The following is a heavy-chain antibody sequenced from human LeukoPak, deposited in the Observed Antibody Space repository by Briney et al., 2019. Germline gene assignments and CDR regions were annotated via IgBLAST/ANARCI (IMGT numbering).Heavy chain of an antibody. Sequence: ASVKVSCKASGYTFTSYYMHWVRQAPGQGLEWMGTINPSSSSTSHAQRFQGRVTMTRDMSTSTVYMELSSLRSEDTAVYYCARGVYEYYYDSSGYSAFDYWGQGTLVTVSS. CDR2: INPSSSST. CDR1: GYTFTSYY. CDR3: ARGVYEYYYDSSGYSAFDY. D-gene: IGHD3-22*01. V-gene: IGHV1-46*01. J-gene: IGHJ4*02.